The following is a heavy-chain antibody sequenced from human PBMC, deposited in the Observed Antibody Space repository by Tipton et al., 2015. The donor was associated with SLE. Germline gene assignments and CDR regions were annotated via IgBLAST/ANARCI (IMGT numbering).Heavy chain of an antibody. D-gene: IGHD6-6*01. V-gene: IGHV4-59*01. Sequence: TLSLTCTVSGGSISSYYWSWIRQPPGKGLEWIGYVYYSGSTNYNPSLKSRVTISVDTSKNQFSLKLSSVTAADTAVYYCARAEGYSTSVDYYYYMGVWGKGTTVTVSS. J-gene: IGHJ6*03. CDR2: VYYSGST. CDR1: GGSISSYY. CDR3: ARAEGYSTSVDYYYYMGV.